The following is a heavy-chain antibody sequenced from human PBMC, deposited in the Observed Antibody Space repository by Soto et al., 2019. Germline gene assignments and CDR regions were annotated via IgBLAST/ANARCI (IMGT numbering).Heavy chain of an antibody. Sequence: GGSLILSCAASGFPFRSFWMHWVRQAPGKGLMWVSRITNDGSATDYADSVRGRFTISRDNAENMLYLQLNNLRADDTAVYYCARDAAPGYFDLWGRGTLVTVSS. CDR1: GFPFRSFW. J-gene: IGHJ2*01. V-gene: IGHV3-74*01. D-gene: IGHD6-25*01. CDR3: ARDAAPGYFDL. CDR2: ITNDGSAT.